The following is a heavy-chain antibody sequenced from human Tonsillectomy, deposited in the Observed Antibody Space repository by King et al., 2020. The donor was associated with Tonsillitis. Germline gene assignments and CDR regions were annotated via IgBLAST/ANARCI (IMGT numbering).Heavy chain of an antibody. CDR3: ARLETGSSWD. J-gene: IGHJ4*02. CDR2: MDPRDSFT. V-gene: IGHV5-10-1*03. Sequence: QLVQSGAEVKKPGESLRISCKWSGYSFTSYWISWVRLMPGKSLEWMGRMDPRDSFTNYSPPFQGHVTISADKSISTAYLQWSSLKASDTAMYYCARLETGSSWDWGQGTLVTVSS. D-gene: IGHD6-13*01. CDR1: GYSFTSYW.